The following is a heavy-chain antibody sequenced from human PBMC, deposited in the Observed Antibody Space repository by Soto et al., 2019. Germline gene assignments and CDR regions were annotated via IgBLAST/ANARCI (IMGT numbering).Heavy chain of an antibody. CDR3: AKDPLRYDFXSGYPVRATYYYYGMDV. Sequence: LRLSCAASGFTFSSYGMHWVRQAPGKGLEWVAVISYDGSNKYYADSVKGRFTISRDNSKNTLYLQMNSLRAEDTAVYYCAKDPLRYDFXSGYPVRATYYYYGMDVWGQGTTVTVSS. CDR1: GFTFSSYG. V-gene: IGHV3-30*18. CDR2: ISYDGSNK. J-gene: IGHJ6*02. D-gene: IGHD3-3*01.